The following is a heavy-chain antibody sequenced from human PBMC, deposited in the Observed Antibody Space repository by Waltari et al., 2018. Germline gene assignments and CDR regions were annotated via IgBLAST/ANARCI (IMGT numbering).Heavy chain of an antibody. CDR1: GYTFTSYA. Sequence: QVQLVQSGAEVKKPGASVKVSCKAYGYTFTSYAMHWVRPAPGQRLEWMGWINAGNGNTKYSQKFQGRVTITRDTSASTAYMELSSLRSEDTAVYYCARGPTVTTLGWFDPWGQGTLVTVSS. CDR3: ARGPTVTTLGWFDP. D-gene: IGHD4-17*01. V-gene: IGHV1-3*01. CDR2: INAGNGNT. J-gene: IGHJ5*02.